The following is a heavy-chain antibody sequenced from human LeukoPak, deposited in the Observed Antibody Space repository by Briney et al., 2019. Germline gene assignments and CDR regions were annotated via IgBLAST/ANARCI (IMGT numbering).Heavy chain of an antibody. Sequence: GGSLRLSCAASGFTFNNYNMNWVRQAPGKGLEWVSSISSSSSYIYHADSVKGRFTISRDNAKNSLYLQMNSLRAEDTAVYYCARGGVAGDYWGQGTLVTVSS. CDR2: ISSSSSYI. CDR3: ARGGVAGDY. J-gene: IGHJ4*02. CDR1: GFTFNNYN. V-gene: IGHV3-21*01. D-gene: IGHD6-19*01.